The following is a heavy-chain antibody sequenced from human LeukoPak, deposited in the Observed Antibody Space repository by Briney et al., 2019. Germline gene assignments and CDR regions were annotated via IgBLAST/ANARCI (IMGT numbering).Heavy chain of an antibody. J-gene: IGHJ5*02. Sequence: PSETLSLTCAVYGGSFSGYYWSWIRQPPGKGLEWIGEINHSGSTDYNPSLTSRVTISVDTSKNQFSLKLSSVTAADTAVYYCAREYIVVVPAAILRGYNWFDPWGQGTLVTVSS. V-gene: IGHV4-34*01. CDR2: INHSGST. D-gene: IGHD2-2*01. CDR1: GGSFSGYY. CDR3: AREYIVVVPAAILRGYNWFDP.